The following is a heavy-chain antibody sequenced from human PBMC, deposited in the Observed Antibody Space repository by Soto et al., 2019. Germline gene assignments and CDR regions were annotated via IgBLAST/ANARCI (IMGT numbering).Heavy chain of an antibody. V-gene: IGHV3-21*01. Sequence: GGSLRLSCAASGFTFSSYSMTWVRQAPGKGLEWVSSISSSSSYIYYADSVKGRFTISRDNAKNSLYLQMNSLRAEDTAVYYCARDRSRGWPIDYFDYRGQGTLVTGSS. CDR2: ISSSSSYI. CDR1: GFTFSSYS. CDR3: ARDRSRGWPIDYFDY. J-gene: IGHJ4*02. D-gene: IGHD6-19*01.